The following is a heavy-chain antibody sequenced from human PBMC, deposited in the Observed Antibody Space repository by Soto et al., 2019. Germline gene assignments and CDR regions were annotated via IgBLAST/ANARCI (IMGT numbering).Heavy chain of an antibody. V-gene: IGHV3-33*01. Sequence: GGSLRLSCAASGFTFSSYGMHWVRQAPGKGLEWVAVIWYDGSNKYYADSVKGRFTISRDNSKNTLYLQMNSLRAEDTAVYYRARDSSGWPGPVDYWGQGTLVTAPQ. CDR1: GFTFSSYG. CDR3: ARDSSGWPGPVDY. D-gene: IGHD6-19*01. CDR2: IWYDGSNK. J-gene: IGHJ4*02.